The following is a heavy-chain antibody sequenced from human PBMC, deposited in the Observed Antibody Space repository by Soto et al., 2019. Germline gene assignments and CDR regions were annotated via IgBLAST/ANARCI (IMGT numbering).Heavy chain of an antibody. CDR2: TRNKANSYTT. Sequence: EVQLVESGGGLVQPGGSLRLSCAASGFTFSDHYMDWVRQAPGKGLEWVGRTRNKANSYTTEYAASVKGRFTISRDDSKNSLYLQMNSLKTEDTAVYYCASVRSSDYYFDYWGQGTLVTVSS. J-gene: IGHJ4*02. CDR1: GFTFSDHY. D-gene: IGHD1-26*01. V-gene: IGHV3-72*01. CDR3: ASVRSSDYYFDY.